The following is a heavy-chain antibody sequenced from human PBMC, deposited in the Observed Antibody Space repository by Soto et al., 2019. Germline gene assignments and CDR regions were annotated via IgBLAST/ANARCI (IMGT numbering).Heavy chain of an antibody. Sequence: SETLSLTCTVSGGSISSGDYYWSWIRQPPGKGLEWIGYIYYSGSTYYNPSLKSRVTISVDTSKNQFSLKLSSVTAADRAVYYCARYSYGFFSWARKENWFDPWGQGTLVTVSS. D-gene: IGHD5-18*01. CDR1: GGSISSGDYY. CDR3: ARYSYGFFSWARKENWFDP. J-gene: IGHJ5*02. V-gene: IGHV4-30-4*01. CDR2: IYYSGST.